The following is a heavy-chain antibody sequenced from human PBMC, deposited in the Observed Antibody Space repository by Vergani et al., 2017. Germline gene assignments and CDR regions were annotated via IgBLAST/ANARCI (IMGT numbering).Heavy chain of an antibody. V-gene: IGHV4-59*01. CDR3: AGNPYCGGDCYSDAFDI. CDR1: GGSISSYY. CDR2: VYYSGST. D-gene: IGHD2-21*02. J-gene: IGHJ3*02. Sequence: QVQLQESGPGLVKPSETLSLTCTVSGGSISSYYWSWIRQAPGKGLEWIGYVYYSGSTNYNPSLKSRVTISVDTSKNQYPLKLSSVTAADTAVYYCAGNPYCGGDCYSDAFDIWGQGTMVTVSS.